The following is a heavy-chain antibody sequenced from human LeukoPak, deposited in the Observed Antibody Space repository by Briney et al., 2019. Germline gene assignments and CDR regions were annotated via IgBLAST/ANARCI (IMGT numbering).Heavy chain of an antibody. CDR2: ISAYNGNT. CDR1: GYTFTSYG. CDR3: ARDLLQYFDWLTMAGY. V-gene: IGHV1-18*01. D-gene: IGHD3-9*01. Sequence: ASVKVSCKASGYTFTSYGISWVRQAPGQGLEWMGWISAYNGNTKHAQRLQGRVTMTTDTSTTTAYVELRSLRSDDTAVYYCARDLLQYFDWLTMAGYWGQGTLVSVSS. J-gene: IGHJ4*02.